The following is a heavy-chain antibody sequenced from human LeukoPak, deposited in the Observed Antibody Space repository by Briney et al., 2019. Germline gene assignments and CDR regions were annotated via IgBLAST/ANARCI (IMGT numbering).Heavy chain of an antibody. Sequence: GGSLRLSCAASGFTFSSYSMDWVRQAPGKGLEWVGRIRIKANSYTTEFAASVKGRFTISRDDSKNSLDLQMNSLKTEDTAVYYCARVGRSSYHYDYWGQGTLVTVSS. V-gene: IGHV3-72*01. CDR3: ARVGRSSYHYDY. CDR1: GFTFSSYS. D-gene: IGHD3-22*01. J-gene: IGHJ4*02. CDR2: IRIKANSYTT.